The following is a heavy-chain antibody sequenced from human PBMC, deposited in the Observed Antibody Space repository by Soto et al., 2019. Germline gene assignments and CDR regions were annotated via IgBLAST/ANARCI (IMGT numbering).Heavy chain of an antibody. D-gene: IGHD3-16*01. Sequence: QVQLVQSGAELKKPGSAVKVSCKAAGDTFSGYPINWVRQAPGEGLEWMGRIIPGFGTTNDAQRFEGRVTFTADESTTTAYMELRCLLSEDTDVYYCARDGGCGELKYWGPGTLVTVSS. CDR2: IIPGFGTT. J-gene: IGHJ4*02. CDR3: ARDGGCGELKY. CDR1: GDTFSGYP. V-gene: IGHV1-69*18.